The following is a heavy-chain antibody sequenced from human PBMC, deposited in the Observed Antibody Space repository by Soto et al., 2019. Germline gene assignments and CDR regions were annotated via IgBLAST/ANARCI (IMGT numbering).Heavy chain of an antibody. CDR3: AKLASTVLINWFSDF. CDR2: ISNDGSGT. V-gene: IGHV3-23*01. Sequence: EVQLLESGGGLVQPGESLRLSCAASGFTFSSYAMNWVRQAPGKGLEWVSGISNDGSGTVYANYVKGRFTISRDNSNNTLYLQMNNLRAEDTAVYHCAKLASTVLINWFSDFWGRGTLVTVSS. D-gene: IGHD4-4*01. J-gene: IGHJ2*01. CDR1: GFTFSSYA.